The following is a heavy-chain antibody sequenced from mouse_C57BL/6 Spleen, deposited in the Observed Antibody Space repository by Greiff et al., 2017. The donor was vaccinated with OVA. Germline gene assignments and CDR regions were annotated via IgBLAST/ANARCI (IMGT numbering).Heavy chain of an antibody. Sequence: EVQLQQSGPELVKPGASVKISCKASGYSFTDYNMNWVKQSNGKSLEWIGVINPNNGTTSYNQKFKGKATLTVDQSSSTAYMQLNSLTSEDSAVYYCARNYYGSSHWYFDVWGTGTTVTVSS. D-gene: IGHD1-1*01. CDR3: ARNYYGSSHWYFDV. J-gene: IGHJ1*03. CDR2: INPNNGTT. V-gene: IGHV1-39*01. CDR1: GYSFTDYN.